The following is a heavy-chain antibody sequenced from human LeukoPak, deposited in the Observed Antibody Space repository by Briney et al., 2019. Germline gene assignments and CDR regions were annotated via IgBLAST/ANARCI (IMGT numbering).Heavy chain of an antibody. J-gene: IGHJ4*02. CDR2: ISNSGGST. D-gene: IGHD3-22*01. CDR3: ARDYYYDSSAYYPILDY. Sequence: GSLRLSCAVSGFTFITYALSWVRQAPGKGLEWISGISNSGGSTYYADSVRGRFTISRDNSKNTLFLQMNSLRGEDTAVYCCARDYYYDSSAYYPILDYWGQGTLVTVSS. V-gene: IGHV3-23*01. CDR1: GFTFITYA.